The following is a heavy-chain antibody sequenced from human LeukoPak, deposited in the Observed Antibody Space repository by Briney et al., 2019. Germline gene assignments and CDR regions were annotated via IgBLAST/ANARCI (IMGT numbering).Heavy chain of an antibody. CDR3: ARENTLVRGALDAFDI. D-gene: IGHD3-10*01. J-gene: IGHJ3*02. V-gene: IGHV4-59*01. CDR2: IYYSGST. Sequence: SETLSLTCTVSGGSISGSYWSWIRQPPGKGLEWIGYIYYSGSTNYNPSLKSRVTILVDTSNNQFSLRLNSVPAADTAVYYCARENTLVRGALDAFDIWGQGTMVTVSS. CDR1: GGSISGSY.